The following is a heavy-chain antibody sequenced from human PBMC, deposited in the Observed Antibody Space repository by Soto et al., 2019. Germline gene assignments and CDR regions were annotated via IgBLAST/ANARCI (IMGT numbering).Heavy chain of an antibody. CDR1: GGTFSSSA. CDR3: ARDNDRLQLGGNYYYMLDV. V-gene: IGHV1-69*12. J-gene: IGHJ6*02. Sequence: QVQLVQSGADMKEPGSSVKVSCKTSGGTFSSSAISWLRQAPGQGLEWMGGIIPLFRTPDYAQKFQGRVTIAADESTSTAYMELSSLRSEETAVYYCARDNDRLQLGGNYYYMLDVWGQGTTIHVSS. CDR2: IIPLFRTP. D-gene: IGHD4-4*01.